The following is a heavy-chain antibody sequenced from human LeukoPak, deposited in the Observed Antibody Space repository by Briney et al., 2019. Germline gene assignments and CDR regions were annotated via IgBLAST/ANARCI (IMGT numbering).Heavy chain of an antibody. CDR1: GFTFSSYS. D-gene: IGHD3-3*01. V-gene: IGHV3-21*01. CDR2: ISSSSSYI. CDR3: ARDVPALRFLEWLPDRYGMDV. J-gene: IGHJ6*02. Sequence: PGGSLRLSCAASGFTFSSYSMNWVRQAPGKGLEWVSSISSSSSYIYYADSVKGRFTISRDNAKNSLYLQMNSLRAEDTAVYYCARDVPALRFLEWLPDRYGMDVWGQGTTVTVSS.